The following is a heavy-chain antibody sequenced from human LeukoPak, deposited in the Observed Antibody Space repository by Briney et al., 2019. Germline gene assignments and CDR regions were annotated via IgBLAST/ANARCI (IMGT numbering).Heavy chain of an antibody. CDR2: IWYDGSNK. V-gene: IGHV3-33*01. CDR1: GFTFSSYG. D-gene: IGHD6-6*01. Sequence: QPGRSLRLSCAASGFTFSSYGMHWVRQAPGKGLEWVAVIWYDGSNKYYADSVKGRFTISRDNSKNTLYLQMNSLRAEDTAVYYCARPTLQYSSSSPFDPWGQGTLVTVSS. J-gene: IGHJ5*02. CDR3: ARPTLQYSSSSPFDP.